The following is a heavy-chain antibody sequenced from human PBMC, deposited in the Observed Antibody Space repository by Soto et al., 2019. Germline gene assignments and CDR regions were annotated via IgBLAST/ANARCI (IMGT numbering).Heavy chain of an antibody. J-gene: IGHJ3*02. D-gene: IGHD7-27*01. CDR3: ARAQDGDFDI. CDR2: XYYRSXWYN. CDR1: GDSVSGNSAA. Sequence: SQXLSLTCAISGDSVSGNSAAWNWIRQSPXRGLEWLGRXYYRSXWYNDYEVSVXXRITIKPXXSKKQFSMQLNSVNPEDTAVYYCARAQDGDFDIWGKGTMVTV. V-gene: IGHV6-1*01.